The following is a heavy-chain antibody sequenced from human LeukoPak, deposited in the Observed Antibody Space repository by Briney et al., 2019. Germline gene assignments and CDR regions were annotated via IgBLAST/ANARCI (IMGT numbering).Heavy chain of an antibody. J-gene: IGHJ3*02. Sequence: GGSLRLCCAASGLTFSGYWMSWVRQDPGKGLEWVANIKPDGSEKYYVDSVKGRFTISRDNAKNSLYLQMNSLRGKDTAVHYGASGNWHARAFHIWGQGPVVVVSS. V-gene: IGHV3-7*01. CDR1: GLTFSGYW. D-gene: IGHD1-20*01. CDR2: IKPDGSEK. CDR3: ASGNWHARAFHI.